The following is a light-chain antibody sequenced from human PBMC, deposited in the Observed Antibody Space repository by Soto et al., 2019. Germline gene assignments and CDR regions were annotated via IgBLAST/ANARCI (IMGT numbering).Light chain of an antibody. Sequence: QSALTQTASVSGSPGQSITIACTGTSSDVGGYNFVSWYQQHPGKAPKLIIHGVTNRPSGVSGRFSGSKSGNTAFLTISGLQAEDEAVYYCCSHSSSITWMFGGGTKLTVL. CDR2: GVT. V-gene: IGLV2-14*03. CDR3: CSHSSSITWM. CDR1: SSDVGGYNF. J-gene: IGLJ3*02.